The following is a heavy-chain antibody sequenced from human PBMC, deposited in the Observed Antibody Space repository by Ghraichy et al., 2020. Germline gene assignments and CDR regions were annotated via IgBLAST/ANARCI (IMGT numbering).Heavy chain of an antibody. CDR3: ARSAEQIYYDFWSGYYDY. CDR1: GFTFSSYS. D-gene: IGHD3-3*01. CDR2: ISSSGTYI. J-gene: IGHJ4*02. Sequence: LSLTCAASGFTFSSYSMNWFRQAPGKGLEWVSSISSSGTYIYYADSLKGRFTISRDNSKNSLYLQMNSLRAEDTAVYYCARSAEQIYYDFWSGYYDYWGQGTLVTVSS. V-gene: IGHV3-21*01.